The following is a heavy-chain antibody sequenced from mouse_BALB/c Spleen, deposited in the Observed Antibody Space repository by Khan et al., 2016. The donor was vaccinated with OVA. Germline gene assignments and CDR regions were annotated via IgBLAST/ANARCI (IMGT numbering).Heavy chain of an antibody. CDR3: ARSNYYGSSLYAMDY. Sequence: DLVKPGASVKLSCKASDYTFTSFWINWIKQRPGQGLEWVGHIGPGSGDTYYNEIFKGKATLTVDTSSSTAYIQLSSLSSEDSAVYFCARSNYYGSSLYAMDYWGHGTSVTVSS. CDR2: IGPGSGDT. J-gene: IGHJ4*01. CDR1: DYTFTSFW. V-gene: IGHV1S41*01. D-gene: IGHD1-1*01.